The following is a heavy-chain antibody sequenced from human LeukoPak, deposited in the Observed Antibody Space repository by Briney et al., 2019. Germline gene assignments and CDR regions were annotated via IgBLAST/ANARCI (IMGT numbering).Heavy chain of an antibody. CDR1: GFTFNDYA. J-gene: IGHJ5*02. V-gene: IGHV3-53*01. CDR2: IYSGGNT. D-gene: IGHD2-21*02. CDR3: ARDGYGGDGWFDP. Sequence: GGSLRLSCAASGFTFNDYAMHWVRQAPGKGLEWVAVIYSGGNTYYADSVKGRFIISRDNSKNTLYLQMNSLRAEDTAVYYCARDGYGGDGWFDPWGQGTLVTVSS.